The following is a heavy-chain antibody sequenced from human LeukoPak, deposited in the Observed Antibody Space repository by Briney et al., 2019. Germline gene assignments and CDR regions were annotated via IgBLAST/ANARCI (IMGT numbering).Heavy chain of an antibody. Sequence: ASVKVSCKASGYTFTGYYIHWVRQAPGQGLEWMGRINPNSGGTNYAQKFQGRVTMTRDTSINTAHMELSRLSDATAVYYCALPGARGASAGTFDYWGQGTLVTVSS. J-gene: IGHJ4*02. D-gene: IGHD6-13*01. CDR2: INPNSGGT. CDR1: GYTFTGYY. CDR3: ALPGARGASAGTFDY. V-gene: IGHV1-2*06.